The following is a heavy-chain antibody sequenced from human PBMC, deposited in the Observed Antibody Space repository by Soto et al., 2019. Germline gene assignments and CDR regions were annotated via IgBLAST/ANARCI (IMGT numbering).Heavy chain of an antibody. D-gene: IGHD7-27*01. J-gene: IGHJ4*02. CDR3: ARRPFSDWGLDY. CDR2: TRNKGNTYTT. Sequence: EVQLVESGGGLVQPGGSLRLSCAASGFTFSDHYMDWVRQAPGKGLEWVGLTRNKGNTYTTEYAASVKGRFTISRDDSKNSLYLQMNSLKTEDTAVYYCARRPFSDWGLDYWGQGTLVTVSS. CDR1: GFTFSDHY. V-gene: IGHV3-72*01.